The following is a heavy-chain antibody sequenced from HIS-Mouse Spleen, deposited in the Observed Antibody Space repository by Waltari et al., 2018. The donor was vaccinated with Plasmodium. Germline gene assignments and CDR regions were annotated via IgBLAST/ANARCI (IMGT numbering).Heavy chain of an antibody. D-gene: IGHD3-3*01. CDR2: IYYSGST. CDR1: GGSISSSSYY. Sequence: QLQLQESGPGLVKPSETLSLTCTVSGGSISSSSYYWGWIRQPPGKGLEWIGSIYYSGSTEYNPPLKSRVTISVDTSKNQFSLKLSSVTAADTAVYYCARVGYDFWSGYYGHDAFDIWGQGTMVTVSS. CDR3: ARVGYDFWSGYYGHDAFDI. J-gene: IGHJ3*02. V-gene: IGHV4-39*07.